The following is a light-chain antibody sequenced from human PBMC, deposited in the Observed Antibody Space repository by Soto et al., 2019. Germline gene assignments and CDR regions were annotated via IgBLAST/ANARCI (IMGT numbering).Light chain of an antibody. CDR2: QVS. CDR1: SIDVGNFDL. Sequence: QSALTQPPSVSGSPGQSVTISCTGTSIDVGNFDLVSWYQQPPGTAPKLLIYQVSNRPSGVPDRFSGSQSGNTASLTISGLQAEDEADYYCSLKTSSVTCVFGGGTKLTVL. V-gene: IGLV2-18*01. CDR3: SLKTSSVTCV. J-gene: IGLJ3*02.